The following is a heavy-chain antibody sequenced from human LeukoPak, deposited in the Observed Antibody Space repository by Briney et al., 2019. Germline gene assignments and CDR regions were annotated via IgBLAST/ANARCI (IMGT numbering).Heavy chain of an antibody. V-gene: IGHV4-39*07. J-gene: IGHJ6*03. D-gene: IGHD3-22*01. CDR1: GDSISGSSYY. CDR3: ARGGLGGTSSGYYIDYYMDV. Sequence: SETLSLTCTVSGDSISGSSYYWCWIRQPPGKGLEWIGSIHYSGSTQYNPSLKSRVSTSVDTSKNTFSLKLSSVTAADTAVYYCARGGLGGTSSGYYIDYYMDVWGKGTTVTISS. CDR2: IHYSGST.